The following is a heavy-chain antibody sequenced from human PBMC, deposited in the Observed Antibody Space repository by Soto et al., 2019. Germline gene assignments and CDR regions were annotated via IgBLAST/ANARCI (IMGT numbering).Heavy chain of an antibody. J-gene: IGHJ5*02. Sequence: LSLTCTVSGASISGFYWSWIRKSAGKGLEWIGRIYATGTTDYNPSLKSRVMMSVDTSKKQFSLKLRSVTAADTAVYYCVRDGTKTLRDWLDPWGQGISVTVSS. CDR2: IYATGTT. CDR1: GASISGFY. V-gene: IGHV4-4*07. CDR3: VRDGTKTLRDWLDP. D-gene: IGHD1-1*01.